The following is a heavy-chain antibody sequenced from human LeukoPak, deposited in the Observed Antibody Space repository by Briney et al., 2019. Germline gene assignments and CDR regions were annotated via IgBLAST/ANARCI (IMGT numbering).Heavy chain of an antibody. V-gene: IGHV3-74*01. J-gene: IGHJ4*02. CDR1: GFTFSRYW. Sequence: GGSLRLSCAASGFTFSRYWMHWVRQAPGKGLVWVSRINSDGSFTTYADSVEGRFTISRDNAKNTLYLQMNSLRAEDTAVYYCAGDYYGSGSYYKPVWGQGTLVTVSS. CDR2: INSDGSFT. D-gene: IGHD3-10*01. CDR3: AGDYYGSGSYYKPV.